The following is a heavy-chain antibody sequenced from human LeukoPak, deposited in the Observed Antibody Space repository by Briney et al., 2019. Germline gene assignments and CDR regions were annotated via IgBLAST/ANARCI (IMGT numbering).Heavy chain of an antibody. Sequence: SETLSLTRTVSDGSISSYYWSWIRQPPGKGLEWIGYIYYSGSTNYNPSLKSRVTISVDTSKNQFSLKLSSVTAADTAVYYCAYSSGWYPFDYWGQGTLVTVSS. CDR1: DGSISSYY. CDR3: AYSSGWYPFDY. D-gene: IGHD6-19*01. V-gene: IGHV4-59*08. J-gene: IGHJ4*02. CDR2: IYYSGST.